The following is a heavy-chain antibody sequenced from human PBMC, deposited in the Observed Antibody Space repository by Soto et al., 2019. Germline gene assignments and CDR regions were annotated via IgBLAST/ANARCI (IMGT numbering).Heavy chain of an antibody. D-gene: IGHD5-12*01. J-gene: IGHJ6*02. CDR3: ATVLTVDIVSTMLVLGMDV. V-gene: IGHV3-15*01. CDR1: GFTFSNAW. CDR2: IKTKTDGGTT. Sequence: EVQLVESGGGLVKPGGSLRLSCAASGFTFSNAWMSWVRQAPGKGLEWVGRIKTKTDGGTTHYAAPVKGRFTISREDSKNTLYLQMNSLKTEDTAVYYCATVLTVDIVSTMLVLGMDVWGQGTTVTVSS.